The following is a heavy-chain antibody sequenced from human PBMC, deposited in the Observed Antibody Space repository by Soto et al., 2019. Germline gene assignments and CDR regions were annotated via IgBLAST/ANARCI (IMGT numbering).Heavy chain of an antibody. CDR1: GGSISSGSYY. Sequence: SETLSLTCTVSGGSISSGSYYWDWIRQPPGKGLEWIGNVYYSGSTNYNPSLESRVTISVDTSKNQFSLKLSSVTAADTAVYYCARTYDGSGPNSGGYAFDIWGQGTMVNV. CDR3: ARTYDGSGPNSGGYAFDI. V-gene: IGHV4-39*01. J-gene: IGHJ3*02. D-gene: IGHD3-22*01. CDR2: VYYSGST.